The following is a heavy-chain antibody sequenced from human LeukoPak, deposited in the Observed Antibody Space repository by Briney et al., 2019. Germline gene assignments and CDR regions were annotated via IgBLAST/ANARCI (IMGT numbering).Heavy chain of an antibody. D-gene: IGHD3-3*01. V-gene: IGHV4-39*07. CDR2: IYYSGST. CDR1: GGSISSSSYY. Sequence: SETLSLTCTVSGGSISSSSYYWGWIRQPPGKGLEWIGSIYYSGSTYYNPSLKSRVTISVDTSKNQFSLKLSSVTAADTAVYYCARSSNEDFWSGPASSYFDYWGQGTLVTVSS. J-gene: IGHJ4*02. CDR3: ARSSNEDFWSGPASSYFDY.